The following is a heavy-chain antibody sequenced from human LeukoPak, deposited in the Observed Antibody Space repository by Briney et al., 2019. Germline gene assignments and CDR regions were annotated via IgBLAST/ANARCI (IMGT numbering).Heavy chain of an antibody. CDR3: ARGQWLVTKTFDY. J-gene: IGHJ4*02. V-gene: IGHV4-34*01. Sequence: SETLSLTCAVYGGSFSGYYWSWIRQPPGKGLEWIGEINHSGSTNYNPSLKSRVTISVDTSKNQFSRKLSSVTAADTAVYYCARGQWLVTKTFDYWGQGTLVTVSS. CDR1: GGSFSGYY. D-gene: IGHD6-19*01. CDR2: INHSGST.